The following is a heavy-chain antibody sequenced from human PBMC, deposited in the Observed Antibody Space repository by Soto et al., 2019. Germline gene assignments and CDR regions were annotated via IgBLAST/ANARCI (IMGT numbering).Heavy chain of an antibody. J-gene: IGHJ4*02. CDR3: ARWGPDKVLDY. D-gene: IGHD3-16*01. CDR2: IWYDGSNK. Sequence: QVQLVESGGGVVQPGRSLRVSCAASGFTFSSHGMHWVRQAPGKGLEWVAVIWYDGSNKYYGESVKGRFIISRDNSKNTVDLQMNNLRAEDTAIYYCARWGPDKVLDYWGQGNLVTVSS. V-gene: IGHV3-33*01. CDR1: GFTFSSHG.